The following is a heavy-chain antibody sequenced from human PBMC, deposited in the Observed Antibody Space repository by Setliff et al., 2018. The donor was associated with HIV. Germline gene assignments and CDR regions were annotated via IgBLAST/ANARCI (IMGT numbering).Heavy chain of an antibody. Sequence: PGGSLRLSCAASGLTFSSYAMSWVRQAPGKGLEWVSTISGSGGSTYYADSVKGRFTISRDNSKNALYLQMNSLRAEDTAVYYCAEWFDGYDAFDIWGQGTMVTVSS. CDR1: GLTFSSYA. J-gene: IGHJ3*02. CDR3: AEWFDGYDAFDI. CDR2: ISGSGGST. V-gene: IGHV3-23*01. D-gene: IGHD3-3*01.